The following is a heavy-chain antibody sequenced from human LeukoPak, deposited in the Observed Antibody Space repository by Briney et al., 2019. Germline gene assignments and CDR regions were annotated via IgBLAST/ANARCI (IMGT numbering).Heavy chain of an antibody. D-gene: IGHD4-23*01. CDR2: INSDGSST. CDR3: ARVTYYGGNWNFDY. J-gene: IGHJ4*02. Sequence: GGSLRLSCAASGFTFSSYWMHWVRHAPGKGLVWVSRINSDGSSTSYADSVKGRFTISRDNAKNTLYLQMNSLRAEDTAVYYCARVTYYGGNWNFDYWGQGTLVTVSS. V-gene: IGHV3-74*01. CDR1: GFTFSSYW.